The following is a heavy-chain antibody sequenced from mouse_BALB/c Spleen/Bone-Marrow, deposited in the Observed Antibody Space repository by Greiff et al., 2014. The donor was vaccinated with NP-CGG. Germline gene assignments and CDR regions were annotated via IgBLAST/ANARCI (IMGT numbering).Heavy chain of an antibody. V-gene: IGHV14-3*02. CDR3: AIYYYGSSGFAY. CDR1: GFNIKDTY. J-gene: IGHJ3*01. CDR2: IDPANGST. Sequence: EVKLVESGAELVKPGASVKLSCTASGFNIKDTYMHWVKQRPEQGLEWIGRIDPANGSTKYDPKFQGKATITADKSSNTAYLQLSSLTSEDTAVYYCAIYYYGSSGFAYWGPGTLVTVSA. D-gene: IGHD1-1*01.